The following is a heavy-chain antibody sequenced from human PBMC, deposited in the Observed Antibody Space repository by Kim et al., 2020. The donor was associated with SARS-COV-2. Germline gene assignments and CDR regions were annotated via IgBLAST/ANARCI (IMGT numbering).Heavy chain of an antibody. V-gene: IGHV3-74*01. J-gene: IGHJ4*02. CDR3: ASHYGSGHRFDY. CDR2: INSDGSST. CDR1: GFTFSSYW. D-gene: IGHD3-10*01. Sequence: GGSLRLSCAASGFTFSSYWMHWVRQAPGKGLVWVSRINSDGSSTSYADSVKGRFTISRDNAKNTLYLQMNSLRAEDTAVYYCASHYGSGHRFDYWGQGTLVTVSS.